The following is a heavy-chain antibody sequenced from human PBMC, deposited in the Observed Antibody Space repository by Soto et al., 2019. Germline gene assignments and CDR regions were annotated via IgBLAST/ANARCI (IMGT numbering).Heavy chain of an antibody. J-gene: IGHJ4*02. CDR2: ISAYNGNT. V-gene: IGHV1-18*01. CDR1: DYTFSGYH. CDR3: ARDEPPTDY. Sequence: QVQLGQSGAEVKKPGASVKVSWKASDYTFSGYHISWVLQAPGQGLEWMGWISAYNGNTNYAQKLQGRVTMTTDTSTSTAYMELRSLRSAATDVYYSARDEPPTDYWGQGTLVTVSS.